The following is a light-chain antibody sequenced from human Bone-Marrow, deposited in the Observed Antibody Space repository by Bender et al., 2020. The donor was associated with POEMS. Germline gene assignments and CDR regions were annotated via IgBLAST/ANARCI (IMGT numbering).Light chain of an antibody. Sequence: QSALTQPPSASGSPGQSVTISCTGTSSDVGSYNFVSWYQEHPGKAPKLIIYEVSKRPSGVPDRFSGSMSGTSASLAISGLHSEDEADYYCVAWDDTLNGWVFGGGTKLTVL. CDR1: SSDVGSYNF. J-gene: IGLJ2*01. CDR2: EVS. V-gene: IGLV2-8*01. CDR3: VAWDDTLNGWV.